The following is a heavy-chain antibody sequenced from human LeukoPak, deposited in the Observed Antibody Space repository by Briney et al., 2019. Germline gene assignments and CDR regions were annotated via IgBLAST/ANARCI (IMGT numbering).Heavy chain of an antibody. CDR3: ARQAAAVAGRGGFDY. Sequence: GESLKISCKGSGYSFTSYWIGWVHQMPGKGLEWMGIIYPGDPDTRYSPSFQGQVTISADKSISTAYLQWSSLKASDTAMYYCARQAAAVAGRGGFDYWGQGTLVTVSS. D-gene: IGHD6-19*01. V-gene: IGHV5-51*07. J-gene: IGHJ4*02. CDR2: IYPGDPDT. CDR1: GYSFTSYW.